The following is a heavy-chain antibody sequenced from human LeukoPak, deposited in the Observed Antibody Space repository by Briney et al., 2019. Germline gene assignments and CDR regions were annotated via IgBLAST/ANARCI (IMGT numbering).Heavy chain of an antibody. V-gene: IGHV1-2*02. J-gene: IGHJ3*01. CDR1: GYTFADYS. CDR3: ARAVEASALDV. CDR2: INPDTGVA. Sequence: GASVKVSCKASGYTFADYSIHWVRQAPGQGLECMGWINPDTGVAKYAQTFQGRVTMTRDTSITTTYMELSNLRSDDTAVYYCARAVEASALDVWGQGTMVTVSS.